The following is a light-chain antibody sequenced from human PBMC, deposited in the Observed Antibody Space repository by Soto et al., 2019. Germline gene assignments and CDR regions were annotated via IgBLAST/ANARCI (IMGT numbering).Light chain of an antibody. CDR2: KAS. CDR3: QQYNDNWT. V-gene: IGKV1-5*03. Sequence: DIQMTQGTSTLSLSLGERVTITCRASQSISSWLAWYQQKPGKAPKLLICKASTLQSGVPSRFSGSGSGTEFTLAISSLQPDDFTTNYCQQYNDNWTFGQGTKV. CDR1: QSISSW. J-gene: IGKJ1*01.